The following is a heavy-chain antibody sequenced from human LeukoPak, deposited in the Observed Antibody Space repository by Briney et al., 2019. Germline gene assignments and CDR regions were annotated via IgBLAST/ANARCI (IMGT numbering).Heavy chain of an antibody. CDR2: IKQDGSAK. D-gene: IGHD2-15*01. V-gene: IGHV3-7*01. CDR3: AGGQGYLITH. CDR1: GFTFSSYW. J-gene: IGHJ4*02. Sequence: GGPLRLSCAASGFTFSSYWMNWVRQAPGKGLEWVANIKQDGSAKNYVDSVKGRLTISRGNAKSLLYLQMNSLRAEDAAVYYCAGGQGYLITHWGQGTLVTVSS.